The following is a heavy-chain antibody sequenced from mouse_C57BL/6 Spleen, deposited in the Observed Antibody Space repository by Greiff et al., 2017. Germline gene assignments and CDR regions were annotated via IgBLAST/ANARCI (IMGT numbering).Heavy chain of an antibody. CDR2: IYPGSGST. CDR1: GYTFTSYW. V-gene: IGHV1-55*01. J-gene: IGHJ4*01. CDR3: ARSFTRAMDY. Sequence: QVQLQQPGAELVKPGASVKMSCKASGYTFTSYWITWVKQRPGQGLEWIGDIYPGSGSTNYNEKFKSKATLSVDTSSSTAYLQLSSLTSEDSAVYYCARSFTRAMDYWGQGTSVTVSS.